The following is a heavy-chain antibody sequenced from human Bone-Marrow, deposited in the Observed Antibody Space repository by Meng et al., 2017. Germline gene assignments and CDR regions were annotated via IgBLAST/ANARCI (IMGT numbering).Heavy chain of an antibody. CDR1: GYNFPDYY. CDR2: INPKSGDT. Sequence: ASVKVSCKPSGYNFPDYYIHWVRRAPGQGREWMGRINPKSGDTNYAQKFQARVTMTGDTSISTAYMELSGLRSDDTAMYYCARDEDISAAGKLFGDYWGQGTLVTVSS. D-gene: IGHD6-25*01. V-gene: IGHV1-2*06. CDR3: ARDEDISAAGKLFGDY. J-gene: IGHJ4*02.